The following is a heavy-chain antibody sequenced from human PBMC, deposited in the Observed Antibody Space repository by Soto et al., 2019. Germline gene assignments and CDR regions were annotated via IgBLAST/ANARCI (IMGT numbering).Heavy chain of an antibody. CDR1: GFTFSSYA. J-gene: IGHJ6*02. CDR3: AKVLPLDTAMVPYYYYGMDV. V-gene: IGHV3-23*01. CDR2: ISGSGGST. Sequence: GGSLRLSCAASGFTFSSYAMSWVRQAPGKGLEWVSAISGSGGSTYYADSVKGRFTISRDNSKNTLYLQMNSLRAEDTAVYYCAKVLPLDTAMVPYYYYGMDVWGQGTTVTVSS. D-gene: IGHD5-18*01.